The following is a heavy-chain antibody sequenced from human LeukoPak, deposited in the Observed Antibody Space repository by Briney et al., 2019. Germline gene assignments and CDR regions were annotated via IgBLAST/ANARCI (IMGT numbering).Heavy chain of an antibody. CDR1: GFSFISYG. CDR2: ISDDGRSK. Sequence: GGSLRLSCAASGFSFISYGMHWVRQAPGKGLEWVGVISDDGRSKDYADSVKGRFTISRDNSKDTLYLQMNSLRAEDTAVYYCAKPYSDYGDYVSYFDYWGQGTLVTVSS. D-gene: IGHD4-17*01. CDR3: AKPYSDYGDYVSYFDY. J-gene: IGHJ4*02. V-gene: IGHV3-30*18.